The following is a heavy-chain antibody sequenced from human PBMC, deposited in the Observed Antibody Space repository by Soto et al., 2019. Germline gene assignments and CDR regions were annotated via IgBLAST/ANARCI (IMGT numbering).Heavy chain of an antibody. Sequence: EVXLXXSGGXLVXPGXXXRXXCAXXXFXVSXKYMTXVRQAXGXXXXXXXXIQSGGTTYYADSVKGRFTISRDTSENTLHLQXDXXXXXXXAVYYCARDDVLCDGGRCYGIPLDVWGKGTTVTVXS. CDR1: XFXVSXKY. CDR2: IQSGGTT. J-gene: IGHJ6*04. CDR3: ARDDVLCDGGRCYGIPLDV. D-gene: IGHD2-15*01. V-gene: IGHV3-66*01.